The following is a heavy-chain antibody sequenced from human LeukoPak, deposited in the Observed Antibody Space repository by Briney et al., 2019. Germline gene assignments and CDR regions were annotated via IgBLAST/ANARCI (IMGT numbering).Heavy chain of an antibody. J-gene: IGHJ4*02. CDR1: GFTFSDYY. CDR3: AKAPVTTCRGAYCYPFDY. V-gene: IGHV3-11*01. Sequence: SGGSLRLSCAASGFTFSDYYMSWIRQAPGKGLEWVSYISSSGDTIYYADSVKGRFTISRDSSKNTLFLQMNRLRPEDAAVYYCAKAPVTTCRGAYCYPFDYWGQGTLVTVSS. CDR2: ISSSGDTI. D-gene: IGHD2-21*01.